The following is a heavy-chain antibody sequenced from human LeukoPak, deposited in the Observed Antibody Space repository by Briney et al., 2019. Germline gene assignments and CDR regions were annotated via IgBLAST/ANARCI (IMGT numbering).Heavy chain of an antibody. CDR3: AGPGLAAAGNFDY. CDR2: MNPNSGNT. CDR1: GYTFTSYD. Sequence: GASVKVSCKASGYTFTSYDINWVRQATGQGLEWMGWMNPNSGNTGYAQKFQGRVTMTRNTSISTAYMELSSLRSEDTTVYYCAGPGLAAAGNFDYWGQGTLVTVSS. V-gene: IGHV1-8*01. J-gene: IGHJ4*02. D-gene: IGHD6-13*01.